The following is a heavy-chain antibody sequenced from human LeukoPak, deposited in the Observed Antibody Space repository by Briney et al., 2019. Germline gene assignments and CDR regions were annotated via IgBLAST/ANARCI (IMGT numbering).Heavy chain of an antibody. V-gene: IGHV4-61*02. CDR2: ISSGGSP. J-gene: IGHJ5*02. CDR1: GASISSGSYY. D-gene: IGHD4-23*01. Sequence: SETLSLTCTVSGASISSGSYYWSWIRQPAGRGLEWIARISSGGSPNYNPSLQSRVTISVDTSENQFSLELSSVTAADTAVYYCARDLARWPFYWFDPWGQGTLVIVSS. CDR3: ARDLARWPFYWFDP.